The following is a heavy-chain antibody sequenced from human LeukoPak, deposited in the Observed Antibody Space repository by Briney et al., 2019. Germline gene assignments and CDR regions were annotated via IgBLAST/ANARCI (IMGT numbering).Heavy chain of an antibody. CDR3: ARDGQWPQGWFDP. J-gene: IGHJ5*02. CDR1: GFTFSSYG. CDR2: IWSDGSNK. D-gene: IGHD6-19*01. Sequence: GGSLRLSCTASGFTFSSYGMHWVRQAPGKGLEWVAVIWSDGSNKYYADSVKGRFTVSRDNSKNILYLQMNSLRAEDTAVYYCARDGQWPQGWFDPWGQGTLVTVSS. V-gene: IGHV3-33*01.